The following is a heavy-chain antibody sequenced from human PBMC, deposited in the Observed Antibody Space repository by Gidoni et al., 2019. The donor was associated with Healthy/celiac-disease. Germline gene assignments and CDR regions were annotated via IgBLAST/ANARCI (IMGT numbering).Heavy chain of an antibody. Sequence: QVQLQESGPGLVKPSETLSLTCAVSGYSISSGYYWGWIRQPPGKGLEWIGSIYHSGSTYYNPSLKSRVTISVDTSKNQFSLKLSSVTAADTAVYYCARGGSYYEFDYWGQGTLVTVSS. J-gene: IGHJ4*02. CDR2: IYHSGST. CDR3: ARGGSYYEFDY. D-gene: IGHD1-26*01. V-gene: IGHV4-38-2*01. CDR1: GYSISSGYY.